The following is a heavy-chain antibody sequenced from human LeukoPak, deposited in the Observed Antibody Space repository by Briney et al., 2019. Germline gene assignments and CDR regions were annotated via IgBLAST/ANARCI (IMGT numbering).Heavy chain of an antibody. CDR2: IYTNGTT. CDR3: ARHVHRSSWYRFDY. J-gene: IGHJ4*02. Sequence: PSETLSLTCTVSGGSISSSSYYWNWIRQPAGKGLEWLGRIYTNGTTSFNPSLKSRVTISVDTSKNQFSLKLSSVTAADTAVYYCARHVHRSSWYRFDYWGQGTLVTVSS. V-gene: IGHV4-61*02. D-gene: IGHD6-13*01. CDR1: GGSISSSSYY.